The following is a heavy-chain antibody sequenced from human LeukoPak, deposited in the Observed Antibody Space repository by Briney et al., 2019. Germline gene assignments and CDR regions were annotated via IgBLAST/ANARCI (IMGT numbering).Heavy chain of an antibody. CDR3: ARVGGTNYYYYGMDV. Sequence: PSETLSLTCTVSGGSISGYYWSWIRQPPGKGLEWIGYIYDSGSTNYNPYLKSRVTISVDTSKNQFSLKLSSVTAADMAVYYCARVGGTNYYYYGMDVWGQGTTVTVSS. CDR1: GGSISGYY. J-gene: IGHJ6*02. CDR2: IYDSGST. D-gene: IGHD3-10*01. V-gene: IGHV4-59*01.